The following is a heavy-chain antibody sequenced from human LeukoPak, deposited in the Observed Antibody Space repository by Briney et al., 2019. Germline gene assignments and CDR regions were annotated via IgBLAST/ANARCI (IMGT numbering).Heavy chain of an antibody. CDR3: ARVQVRGMEYYYYYYGMDV. J-gene: IGHJ6*02. CDR2: TNSGGSYT. D-gene: IGHD3-10*01. CDR1: RFTLSSYW. Sequence: PGGSLRLSCVASRFTLSSYWMNWVRQAPGKGLVWVARTNSGGSYTDYADSVKGRFIISRDNSKNTLYLQMNSLRAEDTAVYYCARVQVRGMEYYYYYYGMDVWGQGTTVTVSS. V-gene: IGHV3-74*01.